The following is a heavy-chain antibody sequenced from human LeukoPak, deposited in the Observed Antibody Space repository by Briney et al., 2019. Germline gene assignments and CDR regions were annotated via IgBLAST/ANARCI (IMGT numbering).Heavy chain of an antibody. J-gene: IGHJ2*01. Sequence: SSETRSLTCAVYGGSFSGYYWSWIRQPPGKGLEWIGEINHSGSTSYNPSLKSRVTISINTSKNQFSLKLSSVTAADTAVFYCARRVWFGESSHWSFDLWGRGTLVTVSS. CDR2: INHSGST. V-gene: IGHV4-34*01. D-gene: IGHD3-10*01. CDR3: ARRVWFGESSHWSFDL. CDR1: GGSFSGYY.